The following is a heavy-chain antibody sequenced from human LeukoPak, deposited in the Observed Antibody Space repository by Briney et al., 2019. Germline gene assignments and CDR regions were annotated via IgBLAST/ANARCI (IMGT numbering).Heavy chain of an antibody. D-gene: IGHD3-16*02. CDR2: MNPNSGNT. J-gene: IGHJ4*02. CDR3: AKDELSLGELSYIDN. Sequence: ASVKVSCKASGYTFTSYDINWVRQATGQGLEWMGWMNPNSGNTGYAQKFQGRVTITRNTSISTAYMELSSLRSEDTAVYYCAKDELSLGELSYIDNWGQGTLVTVSS. CDR1: GYTFTSYD. V-gene: IGHV1-8*03.